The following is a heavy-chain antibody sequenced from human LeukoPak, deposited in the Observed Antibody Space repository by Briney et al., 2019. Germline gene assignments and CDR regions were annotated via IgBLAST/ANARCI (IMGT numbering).Heavy chain of an antibody. CDR1: GYSISSGYY. CDR3: ARNRITGTSENWSDP. V-gene: IGHV4-38-2*01. J-gene: IGHJ5*02. Sequence: SETPSLTCAVSGYSISSGYYWVWIRQPPGKGLEWIGSIYHSGSTYYNPSLKSRVTISVDTSKNQFSLKLSSVTAADTAVYYCARNRITGTSENWSDPWGQGTLVTVSS. CDR2: IYHSGST. D-gene: IGHD1-20*01.